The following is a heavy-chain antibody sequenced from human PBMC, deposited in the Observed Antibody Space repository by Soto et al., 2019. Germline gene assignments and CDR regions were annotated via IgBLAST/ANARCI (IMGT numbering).Heavy chain of an antibody. CDR2: INPSGGST. Sequence: ASVKVSCKASGYTFTSYYMHWVRQAPGQGLEWMGIINPSGGSTSYAQKFQGRATMTRDTSTSTVYMELSSLRSEDTAVYYCARSRTPSSLRFLEWSLSSWFDPWGQGTLVTVSS. CDR3: ARSRTPSSLRFLEWSLSSWFDP. D-gene: IGHD3-3*01. V-gene: IGHV1-46*03. CDR1: GYTFTSYY. J-gene: IGHJ5*02.